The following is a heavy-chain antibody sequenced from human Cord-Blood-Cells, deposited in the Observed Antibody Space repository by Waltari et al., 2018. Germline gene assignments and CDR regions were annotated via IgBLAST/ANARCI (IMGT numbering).Heavy chain of an antibody. J-gene: IGHJ2*01. CDR2: IYYSGST. Sequence: QLQLQESGPGLVKPSETLSLTCTVSGGSISSSSYYWGWIRQPPGKGLEWIGSIYYSGSTYYNPSRKSRGTISVDTSKNQFSLKLSSVTAADTAVYYCARRYCSSTSCYWYFDLWGRGTLVTVSS. V-gene: IGHV4-39*01. CDR1: GGSISSSSYY. CDR3: ARRYCSSTSCYWYFDL. D-gene: IGHD2-2*01.